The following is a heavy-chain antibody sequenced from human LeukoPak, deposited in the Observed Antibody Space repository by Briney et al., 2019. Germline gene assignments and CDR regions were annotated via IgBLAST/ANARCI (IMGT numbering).Heavy chain of an antibody. CDR1: GGSISSSNW. D-gene: IGHD3-10*01. Sequence: RASGTLSLTCAVSGGSISSSNWWSWVRQPPGKGLEWIGEIYHSGSTNYNPSLKSRVTISVDTSKNQFSLNLSSVTAADMALYYCARTVGSGSYYGARPRFDYWGQGTLVTVSS. CDR2: IYHSGST. CDR3: ARTVGSGSYYGARPRFDY. V-gene: IGHV4-4*02. J-gene: IGHJ4*02.